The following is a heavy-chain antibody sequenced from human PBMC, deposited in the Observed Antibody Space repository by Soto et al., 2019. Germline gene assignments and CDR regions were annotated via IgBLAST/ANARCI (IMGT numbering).Heavy chain of an antibody. D-gene: IGHD5-12*01. Sequence: GASATASSKASGCMFVNYAIGWVRQAPGQGLEWMGGIVPIVDTSTYAQKFQGRVTITADESTSTVYMELSSLRSDDTAVYYCVRVVAIPGYPDNWGQGTLVTVS. V-gene: IGHV1-69*13. CDR1: GCMFVNYA. CDR2: IVPIVDTS. CDR3: VRVVAIPGYPDN. J-gene: IGHJ4*02.